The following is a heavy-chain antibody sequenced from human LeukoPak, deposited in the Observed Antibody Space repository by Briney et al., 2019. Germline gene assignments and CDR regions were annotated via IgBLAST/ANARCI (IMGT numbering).Heavy chain of an antibody. J-gene: IGHJ4*02. CDR1: GFTVSSSY. CDR2: LYSGGSI. D-gene: IGHD1-26*01. CDR3: ARSSISSYYED. V-gene: IGHV3-66*01. Sequence: GGSLRLSCAGSGFTVSSSYMSWVGQAPGRGLEWVSILYSGGSIFYADSVKGRFTISRDISKNMLHLQMNSLRADDTAVYYCARSSISSYYEDWGQGTLVTVSS.